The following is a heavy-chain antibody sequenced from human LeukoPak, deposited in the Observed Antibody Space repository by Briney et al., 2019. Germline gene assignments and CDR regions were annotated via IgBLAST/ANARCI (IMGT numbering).Heavy chain of an antibody. CDR3: ARDLYYYDSSGSLVGDY. CDR2: INPSGGST. V-gene: IGHV1-46*01. Sequence: ASVKVSCKASGYTFTSYYMHWVRQAPGQGLEWMGIINPSGGSTSYAQKLQGRVTMTTDTSTSTAYMELRSLRSDDTAVYYCARDLYYYDSSGSLVGDYWGQGTLVTVSS. CDR1: GYTFTSYY. D-gene: IGHD3-22*01. J-gene: IGHJ4*02.